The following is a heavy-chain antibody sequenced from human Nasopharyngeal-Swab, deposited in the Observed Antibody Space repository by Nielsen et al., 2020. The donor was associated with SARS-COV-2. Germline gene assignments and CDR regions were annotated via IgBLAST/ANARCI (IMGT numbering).Heavy chain of an antibody. J-gene: IGHJ6*03. CDR2: ISGSGGST. D-gene: IGHD3-10*01. Sequence: GESLKISCAASGFTFSSYAMSWVRQAPGKGLEWVSAISGSGGSTYYADSVKGRFTISRDNSKNTLYLQMNSLRAEDTAVYYCAGYYYGSGSYVVYYYYYYMDVWGKGTTVTVSS. CDR1: GFTFSSYA. CDR3: AGYYYGSGSYVVYYYYYYMDV. V-gene: IGHV3-23*01.